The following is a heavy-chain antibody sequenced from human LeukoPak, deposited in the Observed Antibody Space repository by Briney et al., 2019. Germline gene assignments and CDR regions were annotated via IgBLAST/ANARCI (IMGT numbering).Heavy chain of an antibody. CDR2: IRYDGNEK. V-gene: IGHV3-33*01. D-gene: IGHD6-6*01. Sequence: PGGSLRLSCAVSGFTFRNFGMHWVRQAPGKGLEWVTVIRYDGNEKYYADSVKGRFTISKDNSKNTLYLQMNNLRVEDTAVYYCARARDEYYFDYWGQGALVTVSS. CDR3: ARARDEYYFDY. J-gene: IGHJ4*02. CDR1: GFTFRNFG.